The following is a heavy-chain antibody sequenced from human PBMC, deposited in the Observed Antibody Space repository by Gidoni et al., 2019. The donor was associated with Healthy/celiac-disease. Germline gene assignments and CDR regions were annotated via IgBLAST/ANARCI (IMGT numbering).Heavy chain of an antibody. Sequence: VQLVQSGAEVKKPGASVKVSCKASGYTFTSYAMHWVRQAPGQRLEWMGWINADNGNTKYAQKFQGRVTITRDTSASTAYMELSSLRSEDTAVYYCARDLTIFGVVMLFDYWGQGTLVTVSS. CDR1: GYTFTSYA. J-gene: IGHJ4*02. CDR3: ARDLTIFGVVMLFDY. V-gene: IGHV1-3*01. CDR2: INADNGNT. D-gene: IGHD3-3*01.